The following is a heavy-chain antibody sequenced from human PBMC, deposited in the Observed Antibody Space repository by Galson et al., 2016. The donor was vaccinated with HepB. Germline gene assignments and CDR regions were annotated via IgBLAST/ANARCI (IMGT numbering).Heavy chain of an antibody. CDR1: GFIFSHYG. D-gene: IGHD3-3*02. J-gene: IGHJ6*02. CDR3: ARGESIWKYFSPPYEMDV. V-gene: IGHV3-33*01. CDR2: IWFDGSSK. Sequence: SLRLSCAASGFIFSHYGMHWVRQAPGEGLEWVAMIWFDGSSKHHSDSVRGRFTISRDNSKNTLYLEMNSLRAEDTAVYYCARGESIWKYFSPPYEMDVWGQGTTVTVSS.